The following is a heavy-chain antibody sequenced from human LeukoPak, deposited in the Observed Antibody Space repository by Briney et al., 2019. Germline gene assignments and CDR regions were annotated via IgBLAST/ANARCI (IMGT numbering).Heavy chain of an antibody. V-gene: IGHV3-13*01. D-gene: IGHD5-18*01. CDR3: ARSTAMVTLGDYGMDV. Sequence: GGSLRLSCAASGFTFSSYDMHWVRQATGKGLEWVSAIGTAGDTYYPGSVKGRFTISRENAKNPLYLQMNSLRAGDTAVYYCARSTAMVTLGDYGMDVWGQGTTVTVSS. J-gene: IGHJ6*02. CDR2: IGTAGDT. CDR1: GFTFSSYD.